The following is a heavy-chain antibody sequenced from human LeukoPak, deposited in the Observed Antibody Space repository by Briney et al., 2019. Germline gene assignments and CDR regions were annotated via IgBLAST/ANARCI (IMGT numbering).Heavy chain of an antibody. CDR3: TTDLRS. D-gene: IGHD3-10*01. Sequence: GGSLRLSCVTSGVTFSGAWMAWVRQAPGKGLEWIGRITSKTNGETTYYAAPVKGRFIISRDDSKSMLYLQMNSLKIEDTALYYCTTDLRSRGQGTLVTVSS. V-gene: IGHV3-15*01. CDR1: GVTFSGAW. CDR2: ITSKTNGETT. J-gene: IGHJ4*02.